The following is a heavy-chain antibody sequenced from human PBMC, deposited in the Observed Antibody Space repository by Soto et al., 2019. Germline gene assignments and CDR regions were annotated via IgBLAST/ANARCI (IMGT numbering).Heavy chain of an antibody. CDR1: GGSIISSSYY. V-gene: IGHV4-39*01. D-gene: IGHD3-22*01. Sequence: PSETLSLTCTVSGGSIISSSYYWGWIRQPPGKGLEWIGSIYYSGSTYYNPSLKSRVTISVDTSKNQFSLKLSSVTAADTAVYYCARHPPYYYDSSGYYSPFDYWGQGTLVTVSS. J-gene: IGHJ4*02. CDR3: ARHPPYYYDSSGYYSPFDY. CDR2: IYYSGST.